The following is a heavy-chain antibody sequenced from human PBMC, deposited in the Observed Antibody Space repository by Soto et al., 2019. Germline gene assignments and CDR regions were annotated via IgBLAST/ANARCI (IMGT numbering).Heavy chain of an antibody. CDR3: ARRPNTLNYYAMDV. J-gene: IGHJ6*02. D-gene: IGHD3-9*01. CDR1: GYSFRNYW. CDR2: IDPSDSYS. Sequence: GESLKISCKGSGYSFRNYWISWVRQTPGKGLEWMGRIDPSDSYSSYSTSFEGHVTISVDKSISTAHLQWSSLKASDTAVYYCARRPNTLNYYAMDVWGQGTTVTVSS. V-gene: IGHV5-10-1*01.